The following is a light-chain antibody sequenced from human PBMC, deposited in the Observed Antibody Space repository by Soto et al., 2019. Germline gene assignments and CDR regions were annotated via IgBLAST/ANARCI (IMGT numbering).Light chain of an antibody. CDR3: QSYDSSLSGLVV. V-gene: IGLV1-40*01. CDR2: GNS. Sequence: QLVLTQPPSVPGAPGQRVTISCTGSSSNIGAGYDVHWYQQLPGTAPKLLIYGNSNRPSGVPDRFSGSKSGTSASLAITGLQAEDEADYYCQSYDSSLSGLVVFGGGTQLTVL. J-gene: IGLJ2*01. CDR1: SSNIGAGYD.